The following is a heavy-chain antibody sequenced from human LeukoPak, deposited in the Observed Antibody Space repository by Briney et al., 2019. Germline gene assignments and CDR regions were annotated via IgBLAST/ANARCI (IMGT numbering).Heavy chain of an antibody. J-gene: IGHJ6*02. V-gene: IGHV3-30*18. CDR3: AKDQGDYDFWSGYYNYYYYYGMDV. D-gene: IGHD3-3*01. CDR1: GSTFSSYG. CDR2: ISYDGSNK. Sequence: GGSLRLSCAASGSTFSSYGMHWVRQAPGKGLEWVAVISYDGSNKYYADSVKGRFTISRDNSKNTLYLQMNSLRAEDTAVYYCAKDQGDYDFWSGYYNYYYYYGMDVWGQGTTVTVSS.